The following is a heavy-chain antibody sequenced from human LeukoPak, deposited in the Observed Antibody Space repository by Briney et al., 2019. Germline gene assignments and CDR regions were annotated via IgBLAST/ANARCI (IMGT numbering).Heavy chain of an antibody. Sequence: ASVKVSCKASGFTFSSSTMQWVRQARGQRLEWMGWMNPNSGNTGYAQKFQGRVTITRNTSMSTAYMELSSLRSEDTAVCYCARGPPIVVVPAASRPIDYWGQGTLVTVSS. V-gene: IGHV1-8*01. D-gene: IGHD2-2*01. CDR1: GFTFSSST. CDR3: ARGPPIVVVPAASRPIDY. CDR2: MNPNSGNT. J-gene: IGHJ4*02.